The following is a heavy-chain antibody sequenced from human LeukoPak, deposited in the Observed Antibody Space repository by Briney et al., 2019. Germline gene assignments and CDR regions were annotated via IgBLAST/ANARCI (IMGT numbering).Heavy chain of an antibody. J-gene: IGHJ1*01. CDR2: INWNGGST. V-gene: IGHV3-20*04. CDR1: GFTFDDYG. D-gene: IGHD6-13*01. Sequence: PGGSLRLSCAASGFTFDDYGRSWVRQAPGKGLEWVSGINWNGGSTGYADSVKGRFTISRDNAKNSLYLQMNSLRAEDTALYYCARSTLPGSSQEYFQHWGQGTLVTVSS. CDR3: ARSTLPGSSQEYFQH.